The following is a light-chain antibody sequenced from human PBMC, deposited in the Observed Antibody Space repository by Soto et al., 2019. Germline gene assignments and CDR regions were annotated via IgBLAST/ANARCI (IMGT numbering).Light chain of an antibody. V-gene: IGKV3-11*01. CDR2: DAS. CDR1: QSVSTY. J-gene: IGKJ5*01. CDR3: QQRSNWPIT. Sequence: EIVLTQSRATLSLSPGERATVFCRASQSVSTYLAWYQQKPGQAPRLLIYDASTRATDIPARFSGSGSGTDFTLTISSLGPEDFAVYYCQQRSNWPITFGQGTRLEIK.